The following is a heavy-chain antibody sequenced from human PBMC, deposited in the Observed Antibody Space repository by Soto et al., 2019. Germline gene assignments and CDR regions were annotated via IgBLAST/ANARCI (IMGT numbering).Heavy chain of an antibody. Sequence: SETLSLTCAVSGDSISSSFWWSWVRQPPGKGLEWIGEIYHTESTVYNPSLKSRVTVSVDKSKNQFSLNLDSVTAADTAVYYCARYDFGTFDYWGRGILVTVSS. CDR3: ARYDFGTFDY. V-gene: IGHV4-4*02. J-gene: IGHJ4*02. CDR2: IYHTEST. D-gene: IGHD4-17*01. CDR1: GDSISSSFW.